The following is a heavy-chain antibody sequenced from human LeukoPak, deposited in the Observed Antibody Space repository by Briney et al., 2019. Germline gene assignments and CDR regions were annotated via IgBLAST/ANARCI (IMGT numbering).Heavy chain of an antibody. CDR2: ISGSGGST. CDR3: AKDPKTTVVTWSFDY. CDR1: GFTVRSNY. Sequence: GGSLRLSCAASGFTVRSNYMSWVRQAPGKGLEWVSAISGSGGSTYYADSVKGRFTISRDNSKNTLYLQMNSLRAEDTAVYYCAKDPKTTVVTWSFDYWGQGTLVTVSS. D-gene: IGHD4-23*01. J-gene: IGHJ4*02. V-gene: IGHV3-23*01.